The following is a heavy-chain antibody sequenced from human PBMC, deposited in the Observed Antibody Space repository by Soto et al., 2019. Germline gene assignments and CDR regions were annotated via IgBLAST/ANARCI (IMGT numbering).Heavy chain of an antibody. CDR2: IFYSGST. Sequence: PSETLSLTCTVSGGSISSSSYYWGWIRQPPGKGLEWIGSIFYSGSTYYNPSLKSRVTISVDTSKNQFSLKLSSVTAADTAVYYCAGYCSSTSCCTGTDYWGQGTLVTVSS. J-gene: IGHJ4*02. V-gene: IGHV4-39*07. CDR1: GGSISSSSYY. CDR3: AGYCSSTSCCTGTDY. D-gene: IGHD2-2*02.